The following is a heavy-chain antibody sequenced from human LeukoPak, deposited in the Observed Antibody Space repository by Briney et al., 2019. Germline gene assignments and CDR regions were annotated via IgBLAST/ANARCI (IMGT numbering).Heavy chain of an antibody. CDR3: ARDKSIKGHDC. Sequence: GGSLRLSCAASGFTLSDYYMTWIRQAPGKGLEWISYIGNGGSNIMLYADSVKGRFTVFRDYAKNSLYLQMNSLRAEDTAVYYCARDKSIKGHDCWGQGTLVTVSS. CDR1: GFTLSDYY. V-gene: IGHV3-11*01. CDR2: IGNGGSNIM. J-gene: IGHJ4*02.